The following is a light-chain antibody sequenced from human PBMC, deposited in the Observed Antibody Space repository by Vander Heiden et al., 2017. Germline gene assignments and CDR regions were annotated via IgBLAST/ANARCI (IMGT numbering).Light chain of an antibody. CDR3: QQHNSFTWT. J-gene: IGKJ1*01. Sequence: DIQMTQSPSTLSASVGDRVTTTCRASQSINTYLAWYQQKPGKAPNLLIYKASIIESGVPSRFSGSGSGTEFTLTISSLQPDDFATYYCQQHNSFTWTFGQGTKVEIK. CDR2: KAS. V-gene: IGKV1-5*03. CDR1: QSINTY.